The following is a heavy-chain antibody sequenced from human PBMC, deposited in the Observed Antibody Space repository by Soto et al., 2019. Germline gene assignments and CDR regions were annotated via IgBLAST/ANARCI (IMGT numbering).Heavy chain of an antibody. V-gene: IGHV3-23*01. CDR2: ISTSGGST. CDR1: GFTFSSYA. J-gene: IGHJ4*01. Sequence: AGGSLRLSCAASGFTFSSYAMSWVRQAPGKGLEWVSGISTSGGSTYYADSVKGRFSISRDNPTNTVFLQMTSLRAEDTAVYYCAKGRYSYGPFDYWGQGTLVTVSS. D-gene: IGHD5-18*01. CDR3: AKGRYSYGPFDY.